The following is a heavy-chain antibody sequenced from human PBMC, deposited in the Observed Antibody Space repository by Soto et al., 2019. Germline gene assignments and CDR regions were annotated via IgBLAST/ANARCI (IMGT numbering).Heavy chain of an antibody. D-gene: IGHD2-8*01. J-gene: IGHJ6*02. Sequence: SETLSLTCAVYGGSLSGYYWSWIRQPPGKGLEWIGEINHSGSTNYNPSLKSRVTISVDTSKNQFSLKLSSVTAADTAVYYCARARMVSVYYYYYYGMDVWGQGTTVTVSS. CDR1: GGSLSGYY. CDR3: ARARMVSVYYYYYYGMDV. V-gene: IGHV4-34*01. CDR2: INHSGST.